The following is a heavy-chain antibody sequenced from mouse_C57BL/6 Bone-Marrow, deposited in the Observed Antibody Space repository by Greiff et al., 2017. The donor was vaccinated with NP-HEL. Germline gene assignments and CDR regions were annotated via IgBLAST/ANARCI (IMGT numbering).Heavy chain of an antibody. J-gene: IGHJ1*03. CDR1: GFTFSDFY. V-gene: IGHV7-1*01. Sequence: EVMLVESGGGLVQSGRSLRLSCATSGFTFSDFYMEWVRQAPGKGLEWIAARRNKANDYTTEYSASVKGRFIVSKATSQSILYLQMNALRAEYTAIYYCARDAIITTVAYDGGGTGTTVTVST. CDR2: RRNKANDYTT. CDR3: ARDAIITTVAYDG. D-gene: IGHD1-2*01.